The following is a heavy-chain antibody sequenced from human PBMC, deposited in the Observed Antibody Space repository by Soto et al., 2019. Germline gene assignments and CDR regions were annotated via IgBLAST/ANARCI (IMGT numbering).Heavy chain of an antibody. D-gene: IGHD6-13*01. V-gene: IGHV3-23*01. J-gene: IGHJ3*02. CDR2: ISGSGGGA. CDR3: AKPVYASSWYGGAFDI. CDR1: GFTFSSYA. Sequence: GGSLRLSCAASGFTFSSYAMSWVRQAPGKGLEWVSAISGSGGGANYADSVKGRFTISRDNSKNTLYLQMNSLRAEDTAVYYCAKPVYASSWYGGAFDIWGQGTMVTVSS.